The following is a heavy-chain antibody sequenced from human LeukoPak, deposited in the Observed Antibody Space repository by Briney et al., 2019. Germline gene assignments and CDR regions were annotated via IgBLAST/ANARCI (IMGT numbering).Heavy chain of an antibody. V-gene: IGHV4-34*01. D-gene: IGHD6-19*01. CDR1: GGSFSGYY. CDR2: INHSGST. CDR3: ARDAGYSSGLDY. Sequence: SETLSLTCAVHGGSFSGYYWSWIRQPPGKGLEWIGEINHSGSTNYNPSLKSRVTISVDTSKNQFSLKLSSVTAADTAVYYCARDAGYSSGLDYWGQGTLVTVSS. J-gene: IGHJ4*02.